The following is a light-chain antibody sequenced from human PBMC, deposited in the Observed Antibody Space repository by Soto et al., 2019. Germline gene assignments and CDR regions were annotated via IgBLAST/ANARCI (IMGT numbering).Light chain of an antibody. CDR2: DAS. V-gene: IGKV1-33*01. CDR3: QQYDNLGPWT. CDR1: QDISNY. Sequence: DIQMTQSPSSLSASVGDRVTITCQASQDISNYLNWYQQKPGKAPKLLIYDASNLETGVPSRFSGSGSGTDFTFTISSLQPEDIATYYCQQYDNLGPWTFGQGTKVEIK. J-gene: IGKJ1*01.